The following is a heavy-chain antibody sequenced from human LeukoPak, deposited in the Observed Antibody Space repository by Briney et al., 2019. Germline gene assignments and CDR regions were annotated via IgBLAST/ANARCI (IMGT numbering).Heavy chain of an antibody. Sequence: PGGSLRLSCAASGFTFSSYTIHWVRQAPGRGLEWVALISFDGSEKYYADSVKGRFTISRDKSKNTLYLQMNSLRADDTAVYYCAKGESSGFLDYWGQGTLVTVSS. V-gene: IGHV3-30*04. CDR1: GFTFSSYT. CDR3: AKGESSGFLDY. J-gene: IGHJ4*02. D-gene: IGHD3-22*01. CDR2: ISFDGSEK.